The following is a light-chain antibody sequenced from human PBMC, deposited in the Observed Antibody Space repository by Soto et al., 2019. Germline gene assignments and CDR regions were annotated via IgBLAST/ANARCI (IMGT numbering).Light chain of an antibody. CDR3: QNCNSAPWA. CDR1: QGISNS. V-gene: IGKV1-27*01. CDR2: AAS. Sequence: DIQMTQSPSSLSPSVGDRVTITCRASQGISNSLAWYQQSPGKVPRLLIYAASTLQSGVPSRFSGSGSGTDFTLTISGLQPEDVGTYYCQNCNSAPWAFGQGTRVEIK. J-gene: IGKJ1*01.